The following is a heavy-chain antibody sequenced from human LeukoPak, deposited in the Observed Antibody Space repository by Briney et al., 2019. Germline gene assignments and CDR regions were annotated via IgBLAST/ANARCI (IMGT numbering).Heavy chain of an antibody. Sequence: ASVKVSCKASGYTFTGYYMHWVRQAPGQGLEWMGRINPSSGGTNYAQKFQGRVTMTRDTSISTAYMELSRLRSDDTAVYYCARVPAPARYSYDPIDYWGQGTLVTVSS. CDR1: GYTFTGYY. CDR3: ARVPAPARYSYDPIDY. J-gene: IGHJ4*02. CDR2: INPSSGGT. D-gene: IGHD5-18*01. V-gene: IGHV1-2*06.